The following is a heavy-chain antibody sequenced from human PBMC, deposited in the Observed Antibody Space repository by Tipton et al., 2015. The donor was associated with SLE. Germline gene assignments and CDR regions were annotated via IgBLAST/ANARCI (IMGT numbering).Heavy chain of an antibody. CDR3: ARHEAYSGSSPFDI. CDR1: GASISSYY. V-gene: IGHV4-59*08. CDR2: VYDIDST. J-gene: IGHJ3*02. D-gene: IGHD1-26*01. Sequence: TLSLTCTVSGASISSYYWSWVRQPPGKGLEWIGYVYDIDSTNYNPSLKSRVAISVDTSMKQFSLRLSSVTAADTAVYYCARHEAYSGSSPFDIWGHGTMVTVSS.